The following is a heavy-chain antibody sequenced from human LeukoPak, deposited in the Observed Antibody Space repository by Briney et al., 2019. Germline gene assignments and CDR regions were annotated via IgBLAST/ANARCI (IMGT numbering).Heavy chain of an antibody. CDR1: GGTFSSYA. J-gene: IGHJ6*03. CDR2: IIPIFGTA. V-gene: IGHV1-69*06. CDR3: ARGDYYYYMDV. Sequence: ASVKVSCKASGGTFSSYAISWVRQAPGQGLEWMGGIIPIFGTANYAQKFQGRVTITADKSTSTAYMELSSLRSDDTAVYYCARGDYYYYMDVWGKGTTVTVSS.